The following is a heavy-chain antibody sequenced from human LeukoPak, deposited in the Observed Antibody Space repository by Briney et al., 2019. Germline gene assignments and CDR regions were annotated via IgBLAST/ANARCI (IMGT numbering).Heavy chain of an antibody. CDR3: ARDGRWFGPYQDGAFDI. Sequence: ASVKVSCKASGGTFSSYAISWVRQAPGQGLEWMGRIIPILGIANYAQKFQGRVTITADKSTSTAYMELSSLRSEDTAVYYCARDGRWFGPYQDGAFDIWGQGTMVTVSS. J-gene: IGHJ3*02. CDR2: IIPILGIA. V-gene: IGHV1-69*04. CDR1: GGTFSSYA. D-gene: IGHD3-10*01.